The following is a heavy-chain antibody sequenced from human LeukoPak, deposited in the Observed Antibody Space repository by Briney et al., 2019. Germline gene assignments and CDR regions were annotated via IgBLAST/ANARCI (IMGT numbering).Heavy chain of an antibody. J-gene: IGHJ4*02. D-gene: IGHD6-19*01. Sequence: PSGGSLRLSCAASGFTSSSYAMSWVRQAPGKGLEWVSAISGSGGSTYYADSVKGRFTISRDNSKNTLYLQMNSLRAEDTAVYYCAKDRKQWLGPFDYWGQGTLVTVSS. CDR2: ISGSGGST. CDR1: GFTSSSYA. V-gene: IGHV3-23*01. CDR3: AKDRKQWLGPFDY.